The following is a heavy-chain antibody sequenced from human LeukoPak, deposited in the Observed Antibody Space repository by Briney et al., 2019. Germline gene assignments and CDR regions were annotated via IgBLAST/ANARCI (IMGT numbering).Heavy chain of an antibody. Sequence: SQTLSLTCTVSGGSISSGSYYWSWVRQPAGKGLEWIGRIYTSGSTNYNPSLKSRVTISVDTSKNQFSPKLSSVTAADTALYYRAGQGYDFWSGYRYYFDYWGQGTLVTVSS. V-gene: IGHV4-61*02. CDR1: GGSISSGSYY. CDR3: AGQGYDFWSGYRYYFDY. J-gene: IGHJ4*02. CDR2: IYTSGST. D-gene: IGHD3-3*01.